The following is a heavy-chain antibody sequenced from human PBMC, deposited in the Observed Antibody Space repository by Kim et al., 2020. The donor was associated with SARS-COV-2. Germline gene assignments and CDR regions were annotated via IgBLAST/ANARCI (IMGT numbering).Heavy chain of an antibody. J-gene: IGHJ4*02. D-gene: IGHD6-19*01. CDR3: ARGRIAVAGRVGYFDY. Sequence: GGSLRLSCAASGFTFSSYAMHWVRQAPGKGLEWVAVISYDGSNNYSAAAVKGRFIITRDNSKNMLYLQMNSLGAEDTAVYYCARGRIAVAGRVGYFDYWGQGTLVTVSS. CDR2: ISYDGSNN. CDR1: GFTFSSYA. V-gene: IGHV3-30*04.